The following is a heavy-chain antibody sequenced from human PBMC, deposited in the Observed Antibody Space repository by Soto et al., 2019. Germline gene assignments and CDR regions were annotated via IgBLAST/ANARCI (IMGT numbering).Heavy chain of an antibody. J-gene: IGHJ4*02. CDR3: AHRDGARFYFDY. V-gene: IGHV2-5*02. CDR2: IYWDDDK. Sequence: QITLKESGPTVVKPTQTHTLICTLSEFSLSTNEVSVGWSRQPPGKALEWLALIYWDDDKRYSPSLKNRLTITKDTSKNQVVLTMTNMDPGDTATYYCAHRDGARFYFDYWGQGTLVTVTS. CDR1: EFSLSTNEVS.